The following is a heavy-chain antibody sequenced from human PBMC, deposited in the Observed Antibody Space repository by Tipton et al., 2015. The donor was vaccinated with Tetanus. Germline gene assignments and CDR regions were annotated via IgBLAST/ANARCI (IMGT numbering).Heavy chain of an antibody. J-gene: IGHJ4*02. Sequence: QLVQSGAEVKKPGASVKVSRKTSGYTFSNYGVSWVRQAPGRGLEWMGWISAYNGDTNTAQNLQGRVTMTTDTSTSTASMEVRSLTYDDTAVYYCEAQRTSEDFWGQGTLVTASS. CDR1: GYTFSNYG. CDR2: ISAYNGDT. CDR3: EAQRTSEDF. V-gene: IGHV1-18*01. D-gene: IGHD1-14*01.